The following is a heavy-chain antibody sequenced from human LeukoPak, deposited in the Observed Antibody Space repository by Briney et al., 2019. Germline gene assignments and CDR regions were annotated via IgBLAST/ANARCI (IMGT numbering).Heavy chain of an antibody. CDR3: ASGYYYRNDY. D-gene: IGHD3-22*01. Sequence: SETLSLTCTVSGGSISSGSYYWSWIRQPAGKGLEWIGRIYTSGSANYNPSLKSRVTISVDTSKNQFSLKLSSVTAADTAVYYCASGYYYRNDYWGQGTLVTDSS. CDR2: IYTSGSA. J-gene: IGHJ4*02. CDR1: GGSISSGSYY. V-gene: IGHV4-61*02.